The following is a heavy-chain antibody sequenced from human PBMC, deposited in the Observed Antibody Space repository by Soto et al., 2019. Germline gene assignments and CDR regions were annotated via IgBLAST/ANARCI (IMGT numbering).Heavy chain of an antibody. CDR1: GGSISGYY. D-gene: IGHD3-10*01. CDR2: IYYSGTT. Sequence: QVQLQESGPGLVRPSETLSLTCTVSGGSISGYYWSWIRQPPGKGLEWIGYIYYSGTTSYNPSLKSPVAMSVDTSKNQFSLKVNSVTAADTAVYYCARGSYYGSGATVVAYWGQGTLVTVSS. CDR3: ARGSYYGSGATVVAY. V-gene: IGHV4-59*01. J-gene: IGHJ4*02.